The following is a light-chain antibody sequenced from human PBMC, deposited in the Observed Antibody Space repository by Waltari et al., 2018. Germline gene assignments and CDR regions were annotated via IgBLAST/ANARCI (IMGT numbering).Light chain of an antibody. CDR2: YNS. V-gene: IGLV3-21*04. CDR3: QVWHTGTNHVV. J-gene: IGLJ2*01. Sequence: SYVLTQPPSVSVAPGMTARITCEGTDIASKRFHWYQQRPGQAPVLVMYYNSDRPSGIPERFSGSNSWNTATLTITRVEAGDEADYYCQVWHTGTNHVVFGGGTKLTVL. CDR1: DIASKR.